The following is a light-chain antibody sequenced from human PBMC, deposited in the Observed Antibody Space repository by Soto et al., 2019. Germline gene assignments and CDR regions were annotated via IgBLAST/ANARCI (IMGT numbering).Light chain of an antibody. Sequence: DIQLTQTPSTLSPSVGDRVTITCRASQTISTWMAWYQQKPGKAPKLLVYDASTLQSGVASRFSGSGSGTEFTLIISGLQPDDSATYYCQQYTNTNNPWMFGQGTKVDI. CDR1: QTISTW. CDR3: QQYTNTNNPWM. V-gene: IGKV1-5*01. J-gene: IGKJ1*01. CDR2: DAS.